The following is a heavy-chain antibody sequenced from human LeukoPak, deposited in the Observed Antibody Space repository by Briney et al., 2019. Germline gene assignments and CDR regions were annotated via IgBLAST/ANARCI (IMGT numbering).Heavy chain of an antibody. CDR3: ASVLLRFGELLKWFDP. CDR1: GGSISSSSYY. CDR2: IYYSGST. V-gene: IGHV4-39*01. Sequence: SETLSLTGTVSGGSISSSSYYWCWIRQPPGKRLEWIGSIYYSGSTYYNPSLKSRVTISVDTSKNQFPLKLSSVTAADTAVYYCASVLLRFGELLKWFDPWGQGTLVTVSS. D-gene: IGHD3-10*01. J-gene: IGHJ5*02.